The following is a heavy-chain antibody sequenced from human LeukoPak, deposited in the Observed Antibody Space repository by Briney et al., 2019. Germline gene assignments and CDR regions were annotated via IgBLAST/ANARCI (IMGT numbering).Heavy chain of an antibody. D-gene: IGHD3-10*01. CDR3: ARSRQASGLFSS. J-gene: IGHJ5*02. CDR1: GGSISGYY. Sequence: SETLSLTCTVSGGSISGYYWSWLRQSPGKGLEWIAYVYYNGDIMYNPSLKSRFTISVDRPKNQFFLNVTSLTAADTAVYYCARSRQASGLFSSWGQGTLVVVSS. V-gene: IGHV4-59*12. CDR2: VYYNGDI.